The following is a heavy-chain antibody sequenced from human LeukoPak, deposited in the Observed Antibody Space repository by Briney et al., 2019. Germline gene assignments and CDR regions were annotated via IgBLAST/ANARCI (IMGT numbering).Heavy chain of an antibody. Sequence: GGSLRLSCAASGFTFSSYAMHWVRQAPGKGLEYVSAISSNGGSTYYADSVKGRFTISRDNSKNTLYLQMNTLRAEDTAVYYCAKGASSPAELPYFDYWGQGTLVTVSS. V-gene: IGHV3-64*04. CDR3: AKGASSPAELPYFDY. D-gene: IGHD1-26*01. CDR2: ISSNGGST. J-gene: IGHJ4*02. CDR1: GFTFSSYA.